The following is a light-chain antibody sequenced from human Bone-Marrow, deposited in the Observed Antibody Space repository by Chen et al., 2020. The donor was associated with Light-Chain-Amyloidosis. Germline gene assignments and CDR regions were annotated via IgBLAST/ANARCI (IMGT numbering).Light chain of an antibody. CDR1: SSDVGGDNH. Sequence: SALTQPASVSGSPGQSITISCTGTSSDVGGDNHVSWYQQHPDKAPKLMIYEVTTQPSWVPDPCSGSKTDTTASLTISELQTEDEADYFCSAYTSTNTLVFGSGTRVTVL. V-gene: IGLV2-14*01. CDR2: EVT. CDR3: SAYTSTNTLV. J-gene: IGLJ1*01.